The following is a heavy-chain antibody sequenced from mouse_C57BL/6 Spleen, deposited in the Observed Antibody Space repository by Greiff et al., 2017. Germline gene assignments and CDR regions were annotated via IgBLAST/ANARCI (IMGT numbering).Heavy chain of an antibody. CDR1: GFTFSSYA. J-gene: IGHJ3*01. D-gene: IGHD1-1*01. CDR3: TRENYCGSSYVGFAY. CDR2: ISSGGDYI. V-gene: IGHV5-9-1*02. Sequence: EVMLVESGEGLVKPGGSLKLSCAASGFTFSSYAMSWVRQTPEKRLEWVAYISSGGDYIYYADTVKGRFTISRDNARNTLYLQMSSLKSEDTAMYYCTRENYCGSSYVGFAYWGQGTLVTVSA.